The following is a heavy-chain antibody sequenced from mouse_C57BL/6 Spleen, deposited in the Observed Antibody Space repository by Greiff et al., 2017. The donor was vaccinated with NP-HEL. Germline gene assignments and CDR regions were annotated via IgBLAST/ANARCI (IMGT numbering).Heavy chain of an antibody. J-gene: IGHJ2*01. V-gene: IGHV1-15*01. CDR3: TMDYYGSSPFDY. Sequence: QVQLKQSGAELVRPGASVTLSCKASGYTFTDYEMHWVKQTPVHGLEWIGAIDPETGGTAYNQKFKGKAILTADKSSSTAYMELRSLTSEDSAVYYCTMDYYGSSPFDYWGQGTTLTVSS. D-gene: IGHD1-1*01. CDR1: GYTFTDYE. CDR2: IDPETGGT.